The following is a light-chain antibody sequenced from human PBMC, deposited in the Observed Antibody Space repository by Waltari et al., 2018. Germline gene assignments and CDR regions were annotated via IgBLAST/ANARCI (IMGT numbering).Light chain of an antibody. Sequence: EIVLTQSPATLSLSPGERATLSCRASQSVSSYLAWYHTKPGQAPRLLIYDASNRATGIPARFSGSGSGTDFTLTISSLQPDDFATYYCQQYNSYPYTFGQGTKREIK. CDR2: DAS. CDR3: QQYNSYPYT. CDR1: QSVSSY. J-gene: IGKJ2*01. V-gene: IGKV3-11*01.